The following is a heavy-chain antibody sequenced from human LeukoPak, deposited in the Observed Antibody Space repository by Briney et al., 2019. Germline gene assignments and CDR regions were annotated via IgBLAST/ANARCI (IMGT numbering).Heavy chain of an antibody. D-gene: IGHD3-22*01. CDR3: ARGPVNYYDSSGYYLDY. J-gene: IGHJ4*02. CDR1: GGSISSGSYY. V-gene: IGHV4-61*02. CDR2: IYTSGST. Sequence: NPSQTLSLTCTVSGGSISSGSYYWSWIRQPAGKGLEWIGRIYTSGSTNYNPSLKSRVTISVDTSKNQFSLKLSSVTAADTAVYYCARGPVNYYDSSGYYLDYWGQGTLVTVSS.